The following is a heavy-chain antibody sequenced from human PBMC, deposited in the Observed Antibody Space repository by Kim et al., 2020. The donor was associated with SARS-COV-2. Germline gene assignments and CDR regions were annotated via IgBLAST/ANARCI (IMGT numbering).Heavy chain of an antibody. CDR2: VYYSGTT. CDR3: ARGGWSLDY. CDR1: GGSINSFY. J-gene: IGHJ4*02. Sequence: SETLSLTCTVSGGSINSFYGSWIRQPPGKGLEWIGYVYYSGTTNYNPYLKSRVTISVDPYKNQFSLRLSSGSGADTAVYYCARGGWSLDYWGQGILVTVSS. D-gene: IGHD1-26*01. V-gene: IGHV4-59*01.